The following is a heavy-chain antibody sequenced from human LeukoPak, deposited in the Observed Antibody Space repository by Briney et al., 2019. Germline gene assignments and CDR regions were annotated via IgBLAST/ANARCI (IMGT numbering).Heavy chain of an antibody. D-gene: IGHD3-10*01. CDR3: ARSMVRGVTHDY. V-gene: IGHV1-46*01. J-gene: IGHJ4*02. CDR1: GYTFTSYY. CDR2: INPSGGST. Sequence: ASVKVSCKASGYTFTSYYMHWVRQAPGQGLEWMGIINPSGGSTSYAQKFQGRVTMTRDTSTGTVYMELSSLRSEDTAVYYCARSMVRGVTHDYWGQGTLVTVSS.